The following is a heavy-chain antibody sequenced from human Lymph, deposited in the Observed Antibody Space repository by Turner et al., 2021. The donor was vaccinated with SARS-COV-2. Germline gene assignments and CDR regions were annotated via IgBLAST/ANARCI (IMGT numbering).Heavy chain of an antibody. V-gene: IGHV3-30*18. J-gene: IGHJ6*02. CDR3: AKVRSIFGVVIGGMDV. CDR2: IAYDGSNK. Sequence: VQLVDSGGGLVQPGRSLSLSCVASGFTFSSYGMDWVRQAQVKGLEWVAVIAYDGSNKYYADSVKGRFTISRDNSKNTMYLQMNSLRAEDTAVYYCAKVRSIFGVVIGGMDVWGQGTTVTVSS. D-gene: IGHD3-3*01. CDR1: GFTFSSYG.